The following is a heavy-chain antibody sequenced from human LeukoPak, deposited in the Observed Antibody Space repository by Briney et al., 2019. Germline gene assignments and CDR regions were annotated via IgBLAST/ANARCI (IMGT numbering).Heavy chain of an antibody. CDR3: TTDGGRKSRPYHFDY. CDR1: GFTFSNAW. Sequence: GGSLRLSCAASGFTFSNAWMSWVRQAPGKGLEWVSRIKSKIDGGTTDYAAPVKGRFTISRDDSKNTLYLQMNSLKTEDTAVYYCTTDGGRKSRPYHFDYWGQGTLVTVSS. D-gene: IGHD3-16*01. V-gene: IGHV3-15*01. CDR2: IKSKIDGGTT. J-gene: IGHJ4*02.